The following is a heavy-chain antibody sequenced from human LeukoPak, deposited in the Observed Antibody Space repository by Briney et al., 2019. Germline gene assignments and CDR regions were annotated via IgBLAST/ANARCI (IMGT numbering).Heavy chain of an antibody. D-gene: IGHD1-26*01. Sequence: GRSLRLSCAASKFTFSSYGIHWVRQAPGKGLEWVAVISYDGSNKYYADSVKGRFTISRDNTKNTLYLQMNSLRAEDTAVYYCARQYSGSSYYFDYWGQGTLVTVSS. V-gene: IGHV3-30*03. J-gene: IGHJ4*02. CDR2: ISYDGSNK. CDR1: KFTFSSYG. CDR3: ARQYSGSSYYFDY.